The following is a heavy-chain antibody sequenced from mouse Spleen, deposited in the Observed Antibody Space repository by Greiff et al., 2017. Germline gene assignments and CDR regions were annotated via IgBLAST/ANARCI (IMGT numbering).Heavy chain of an antibody. Sequence: VHLVESGPGLVQPSQSLSITCTVSGFSLTSYGVHWVRQSPGKGLEWLGVIWSGGSTDYNAAFISRLSISKDNSKSQVFFKMNSLQADDTAIYYCASPYGGAMDYWGQGTSVTVSS. CDR3: ASPYGGAMDY. D-gene: IGHD1-1*02. CDR2: IWSGGST. V-gene: IGHV2-2*01. CDR1: GFSLTSYG. J-gene: IGHJ4*01.